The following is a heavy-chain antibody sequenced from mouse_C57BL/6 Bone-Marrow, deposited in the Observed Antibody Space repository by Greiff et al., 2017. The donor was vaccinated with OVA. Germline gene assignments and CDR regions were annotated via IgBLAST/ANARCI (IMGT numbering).Heavy chain of an antibody. CDR3: ARSGPFAY. D-gene: IGHD3-1*01. Sequence: VKLMESGAELVKPGASVKLSCKASGYTFTSYWMQWVKQRPGQGLEWIGEIDPSDSYTNYNQKFKGKATLTVDTSSSTADMQLSSLTSEDSAVYYCARSGPFAYWGQGTLVTVSA. CDR1: GYTFTSYW. V-gene: IGHV1-50*01. J-gene: IGHJ3*01. CDR2: IDPSDSYT.